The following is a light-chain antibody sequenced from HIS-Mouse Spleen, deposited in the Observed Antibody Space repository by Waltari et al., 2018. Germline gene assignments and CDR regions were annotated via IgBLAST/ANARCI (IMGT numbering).Light chain of an antibody. CDR2: EVS. J-gene: IGLJ2*01. CDR3: CSYAGSSTFEV. Sequence: QSALTQPASVSGSPGQSITISCTGTSRYGGSYNLFSGSQQHPGKAPNLMIYEVSKRPSGVSNRFSGSKSGNTASLTISGLQAEDEADYYCCSYAGSSTFEVFGGGTKLTVL. V-gene: IGLV2-23*02. CDR1: SRYGGSYNL.